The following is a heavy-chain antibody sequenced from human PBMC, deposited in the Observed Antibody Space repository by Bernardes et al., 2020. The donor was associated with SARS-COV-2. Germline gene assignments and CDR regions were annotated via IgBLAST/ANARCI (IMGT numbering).Heavy chain of an antibody. CDR1: GYTFTTYY. CDR2: INANSGVT. J-gene: IGHJ4*02. V-gene: IGHV1-2*02. Sequence: ASVKVSCKASGYTFTTYYMHWVRQAPGHGLEWMGWINANSGVTHYAQKFQGRVTMTRDTSTSTAYMELSRLRSDDTAMYYCARDYYGSGSYTDYWGQGTPVTVSS. D-gene: IGHD3-10*01. CDR3: ARDYYGSGSYTDY.